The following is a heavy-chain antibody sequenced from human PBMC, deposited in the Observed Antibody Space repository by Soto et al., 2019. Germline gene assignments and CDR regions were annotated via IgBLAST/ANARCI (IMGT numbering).Heavy chain of an antibody. D-gene: IGHD2-2*01. Sequence: GGSLRLSCAVAGFTFSTYAMNWVRQPPGKGLEWVSSISGSVAYTYYADSVQGRFTISRDNSKNTPNLQMNRLRAEDTAVYYCAEDRHPSRTMYYFDSWGQGTLVTVSS. V-gene: IGHV3-23*01. CDR1: GFTFSTYA. J-gene: IGHJ4*02. CDR2: ISGSVAYT. CDR3: AEDRHPSRTMYYFDS.